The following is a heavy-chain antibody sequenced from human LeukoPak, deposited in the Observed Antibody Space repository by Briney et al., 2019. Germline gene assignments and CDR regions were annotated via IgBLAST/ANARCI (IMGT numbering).Heavy chain of an antibody. D-gene: IGHD5-18*01. CDR2: IYYGGST. CDR3: ARVWPGTAMEIDY. Sequence: KPSETLSLTCTVSGGSISSGGYYWSWIRQHPGKGLEWIGYIYYGGSTYYNPSLKSRVTISVDTSKNQFSLKLSSVTAADTAVYYCARVWPGTAMEIDYWGQGTLVTVSS. J-gene: IGHJ4*02. CDR1: GGSISSGGYY. V-gene: IGHV4-31*03.